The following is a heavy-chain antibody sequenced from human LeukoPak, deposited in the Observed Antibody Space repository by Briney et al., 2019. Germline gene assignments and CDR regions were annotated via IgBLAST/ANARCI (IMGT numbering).Heavy chain of an antibody. D-gene: IGHD5-24*01. CDR3: ARVPPTRDGYYYYYMDV. J-gene: IGHJ6*03. V-gene: IGHV4-59*01. CDR2: IYYSGST. CDR1: GGSISSYY. Sequence: SETLSLTCTVSGGSISSYYWSWIRQPPGKGLEWIGYIYYSGSTNYNPSLKSRVTISVDTSKNQFSLKLSSVTAADTAVYYCARVPPTRDGYYYYYMDVWGKGTTVTVSS.